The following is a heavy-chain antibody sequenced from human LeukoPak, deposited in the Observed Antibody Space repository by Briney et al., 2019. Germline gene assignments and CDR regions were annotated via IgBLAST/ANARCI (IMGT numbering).Heavy chain of an antibody. J-gene: IGHJ4*02. V-gene: IGHV3-7*01. CDR1: GFTFSNYW. CDR2: IKQDGSVK. Sequence: PGGSLRLSCVASGFTFSNYWMTWVRQAPGKGLEWVANIKQDGSVKYYVESVKGRFTISRDNTKNSVHLQVNSLRAEDTAVYYCARIGYSSSSLDYWGQGTLFPVSS. D-gene: IGHD6-6*01. CDR3: ARIGYSSSSLDY.